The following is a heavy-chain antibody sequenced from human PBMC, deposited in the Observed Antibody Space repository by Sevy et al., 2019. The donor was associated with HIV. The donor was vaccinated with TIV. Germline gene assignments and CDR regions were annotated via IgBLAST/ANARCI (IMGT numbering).Heavy chain of an antibody. J-gene: IGHJ4*02. Sequence: GWSLRLSCAASGFTFSSYAMHWVRQAPGKGLEWVAVISYDGSNKYYADSVKGRFTISRDNSKNTLYLQMNSLRAEDTAVYYCARDSLKAFHYWGQGTLVTVSS. CDR1: GFTFSSYA. D-gene: IGHD2-8*01. CDR3: ARDSLKAFHY. V-gene: IGHV3-30-3*01. CDR2: ISYDGSNK.